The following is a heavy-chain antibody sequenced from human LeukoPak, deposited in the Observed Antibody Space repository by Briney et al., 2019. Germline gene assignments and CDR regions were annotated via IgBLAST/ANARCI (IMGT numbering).Heavy chain of an antibody. CDR1: GFTFSSRW. CDR3: ARSNSGPDY. J-gene: IGHJ4*02. D-gene: IGHD4-23*01. CDR2: INTDGSEK. V-gene: IGHV3-7*01. Sequence: GGSLRLSCTASGFTFSSRWMNWVRQVPGKGLEWVAIINTDGSEKNYVDSVKGRFTISRDNAKNSLYLQMNSLRAEDTAMYYCARSNSGPDYWGQGTLVIVPS.